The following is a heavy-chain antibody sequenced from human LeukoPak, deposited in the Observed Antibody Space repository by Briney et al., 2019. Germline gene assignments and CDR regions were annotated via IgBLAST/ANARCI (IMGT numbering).Heavy chain of an antibody. J-gene: IGHJ4*02. CDR3: ARIHSYGQSCY. D-gene: IGHD5-18*01. CDR1: GFTFSSYA. Sequence: GGSLRLSCAASGFTFSSYAMNWVRQAPGKGLEYVSAISSNGGSTYYANSVKGRFTISRDNSKNTLYLQMGSLRAEDMAVYYCARIHSYGQSCYWGQGNLVTVSS. V-gene: IGHV3-64*01. CDR2: ISSNGGST.